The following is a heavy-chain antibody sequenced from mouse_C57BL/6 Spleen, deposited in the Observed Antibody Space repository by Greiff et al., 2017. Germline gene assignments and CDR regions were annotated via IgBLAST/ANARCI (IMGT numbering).Heavy chain of an antibody. Sequence: EVQRVESGGGLVKPGGSLKLSCAASGFTFSSYAMSWVRQTPEKRLEWVATISDGGSYTYYPDNVKGRFTISRDNAKNNLYLQMSHLKSEDTAMYYCARDGNYYGSSYYFDVWGTGTTVTVSS. D-gene: IGHD1-1*01. CDR2: ISDGGSYT. J-gene: IGHJ1*03. CDR3: ARDGNYYGSSYYFDV. V-gene: IGHV5-4*01. CDR1: GFTFSSYA.